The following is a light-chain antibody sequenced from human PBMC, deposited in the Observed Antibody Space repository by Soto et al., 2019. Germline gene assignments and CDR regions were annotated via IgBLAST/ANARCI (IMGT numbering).Light chain of an antibody. Sequence: QSALTQPPSASGSPGQSVTISCTGTSSDVGAYNYVSWYQQHPGKAPKLMIYEVSQRPSGVPDRFSGSKSGYTASLTVSGLQAEYEADYYCSSDAGSNNLVFGGGTKPNVL. V-gene: IGLV2-8*01. CDR2: EVS. J-gene: IGLJ2*01. CDR1: SSDVGAYNY. CDR3: SSDAGSNNLV.